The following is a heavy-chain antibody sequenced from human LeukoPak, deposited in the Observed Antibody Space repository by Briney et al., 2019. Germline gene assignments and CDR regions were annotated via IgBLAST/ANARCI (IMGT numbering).Heavy chain of an antibody. V-gene: IGHV1-18*01. Sequence: ASVKVSCKASGYTFTNFGISWVRQAPGQGLEWMGWITPYNGNTNYAQKLQGRVTLTTDTSTSTAYMELRSLRSDDTAVYYCARFGDHGRYYYYYMDVWGKGTTVTVSS. CDR1: GYTFTNFG. CDR2: ITPYNGNT. CDR3: ARFGDHGRYYYYYMDV. D-gene: IGHD4-17*01. J-gene: IGHJ6*03.